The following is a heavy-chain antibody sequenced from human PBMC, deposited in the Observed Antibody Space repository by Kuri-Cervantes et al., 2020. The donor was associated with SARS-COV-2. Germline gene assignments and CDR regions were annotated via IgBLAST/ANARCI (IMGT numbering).Heavy chain of an antibody. J-gene: IGHJ1*01. CDR2: ISGNGDTT. V-gene: IGHV3-23*01. CDR3: AARRWLGVPIAPVELYIHV. D-gene: IGHD6-19*01. CDR1: GFTFSNYA. Sequence: GGSLRLSCAASGFTFSNYAINWVRQGPGKGLEWVSEISGNGDTTFYADSVKGRFTVSSDNPKNTLYLQMSNLRAEDTAVYYCAARRWLGVPIAPVELYIHVWGQGTLVTVSS.